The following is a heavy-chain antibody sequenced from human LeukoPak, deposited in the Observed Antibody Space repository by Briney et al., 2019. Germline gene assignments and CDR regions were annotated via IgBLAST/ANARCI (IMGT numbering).Heavy chain of an antibody. J-gene: IGHJ4*02. Sequence: PSETLSLTCAVYGRSFSGYYWSWIRQPPGKGLEWIGEINHSGSTNYNPSLKSRVTISVDTSKNQFSLKLSSVTAADTAVYYCARAHYYDSSGYSIAAHFDYWGQGTLVTVSS. CDR3: ARAHYYDSSGYSIAAHFDY. D-gene: IGHD3-22*01. CDR1: GRSFSGYY. CDR2: INHSGST. V-gene: IGHV4-34*01.